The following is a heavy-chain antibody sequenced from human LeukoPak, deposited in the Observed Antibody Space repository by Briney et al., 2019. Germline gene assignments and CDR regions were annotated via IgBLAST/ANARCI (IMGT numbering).Heavy chain of an antibody. CDR3: ARPPPMIAYWDAFDI. V-gene: IGHV1-2*02. CDR2: INPNSGGT. D-gene: IGHD3-22*01. CDR1: GYTFTSYY. Sequence: ASVKVSCKASGYTFTSYYMHWVRQAPGQGLEWMGWINPNSGGTNYAQKFQGRVTMTRDTSISTAYMELSRLRSDDTAVYYCARPPPMIAYWDAFDIWGQGTMVTVSS. J-gene: IGHJ3*02.